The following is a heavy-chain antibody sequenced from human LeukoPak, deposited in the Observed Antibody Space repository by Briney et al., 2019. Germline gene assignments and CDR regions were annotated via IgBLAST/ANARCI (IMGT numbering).Heavy chain of an antibody. J-gene: IGHJ4*02. CDR3: ARDRGTFGEVIVRPGTI. CDR1: GFTFSSYA. V-gene: IGHV3-21*01. D-gene: IGHD3-16*02. Sequence: PGGSLRLSCAASGFTFSSYAMSWVRQAPGKGLEWVSSISSDSNYIYYADSVKGRFTISRDNAKKSLYLQMHSLRADDSAVYYCARDRGTFGEVIVRPGTIWGQGTLVTVSS. CDR2: ISSDSNYI.